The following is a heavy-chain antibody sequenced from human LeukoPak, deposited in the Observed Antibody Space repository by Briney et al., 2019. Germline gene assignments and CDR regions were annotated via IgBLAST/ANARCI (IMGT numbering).Heavy chain of an antibody. CDR3: ARAQGYDFWSGYYTDDAFDI. Sequence: TSETLSLTCTVSGGSISSGGYYWSWIRQPPGKGLEWIGYIYHRGSTYYNPSLKSRVTISVDRSKNQFSLKLSSVTAADTAVYYCARAQGYDFWSGYYTDDAFDIWGQGTMVTVSS. D-gene: IGHD3-3*01. CDR2: IYHRGST. CDR1: GGSISSGGYY. V-gene: IGHV4-30-2*01. J-gene: IGHJ3*02.